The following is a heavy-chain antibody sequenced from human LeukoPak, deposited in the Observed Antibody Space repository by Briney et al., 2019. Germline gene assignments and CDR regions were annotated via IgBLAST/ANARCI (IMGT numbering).Heavy chain of an antibody. J-gene: IGHJ4*02. CDR3: AKDEREQLVLFVFDY. CDR1: GFTFSSYG. CDR2: ISGSGGST. V-gene: IGHV3-23*01. D-gene: IGHD6-13*01. Sequence: GGSLRLSCAASGFTFSSYGMSWVRQAPGKGLEWVSAISGSGGSTYYADSVKGRFTISRDNSKNTLYLQMNSLRAEDTAVYYCAKDEREQLVLFVFDYWGQGTLVTVSS.